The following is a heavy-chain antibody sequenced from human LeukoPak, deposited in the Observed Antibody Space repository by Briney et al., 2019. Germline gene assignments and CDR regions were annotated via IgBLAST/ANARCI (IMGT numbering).Heavy chain of an antibody. D-gene: IGHD4-11*01. Sequence: ASVKVSCKASGYSFSIYGITWARQAPGQGLEYLGWISASDGTTNYAQKVQDRVTMTTDTSTSPAYLELRSLRSEDTAVYYCARCGAAVTTHFSHWGQGTLVTVSS. CDR1: GYSFSIYG. CDR3: ARCGAAVTTHFSH. J-gene: IGHJ4*02. V-gene: IGHV1-18*01. CDR2: ISASDGTT.